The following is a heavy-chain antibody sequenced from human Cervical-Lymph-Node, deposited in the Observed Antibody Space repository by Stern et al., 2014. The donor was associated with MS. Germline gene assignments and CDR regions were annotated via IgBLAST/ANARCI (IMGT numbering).Heavy chain of an antibody. Sequence: EVQLVESGGGLVKPGGSLRLSCAASGFTFRNYGMNWVRQAPGKGLEWVSSISSGSLYNYYADLVKGRFTISRDNAKKSLYLQMNSLRAEDTAVYYCARWTEMLAASGTRTNFGMDVWGQGTTVTVSS. D-gene: IGHD6-13*01. CDR1: GFTFRNYG. CDR2: ISSGSLYN. J-gene: IGHJ6*02. V-gene: IGHV3-21*01. CDR3: ARWTEMLAASGTRTNFGMDV.